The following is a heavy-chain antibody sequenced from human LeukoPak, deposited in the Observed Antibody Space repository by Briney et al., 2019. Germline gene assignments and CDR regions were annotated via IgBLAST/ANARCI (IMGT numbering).Heavy chain of an antibody. Sequence: PGGSLRLSCAASGFTFSSYAMSWVRQAPGKGLEWVSAISGSGGSTYYADSVKGRFTISRDNAKNSLYLQMNSLRADDTAVYYCARLAAPDDYWGQGTLVTVSS. V-gene: IGHV3-23*01. CDR1: GFTFSSYA. CDR2: ISGSGGST. CDR3: ARLAAPDDY. J-gene: IGHJ4*02. D-gene: IGHD6-6*01.